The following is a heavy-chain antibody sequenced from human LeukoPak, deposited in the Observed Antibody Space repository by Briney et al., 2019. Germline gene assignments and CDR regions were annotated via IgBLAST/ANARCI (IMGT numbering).Heavy chain of an antibody. CDR2: INHSGST. J-gene: IGHJ5*02. CDR1: GGSFSGYY. Sequence: TSETLSLTCAVYGGSFSGYYWSWIRQPPGKGLEWIGEINHSGSTNYNPSLKSRVTISVDTSKNQFSLKLSSVTAADTAVYYCARGLLGSSSWHGDWFDPWGQGTLVTVS. D-gene: IGHD6-13*01. CDR3: ARGLLGSSSWHGDWFDP. V-gene: IGHV4-34*01.